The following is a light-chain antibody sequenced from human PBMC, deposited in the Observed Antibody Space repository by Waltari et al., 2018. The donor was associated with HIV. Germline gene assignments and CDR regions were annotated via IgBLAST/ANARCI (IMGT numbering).Light chain of an antibody. Sequence: QSVLTQPPSASGTPGQRVTISCSGSSSNIGSSYIYWYQQLPGTAPKLLVYGNNQRPSGVPYRFSGSKSGTSASLAISGLRSEYEAYYYCAAWDDSLSGRVFGGGTKLTVL. J-gene: IGLJ3*02. CDR3: AAWDDSLSGRV. CDR1: SSNIGSSY. CDR2: GNN. V-gene: IGLV1-47*01.